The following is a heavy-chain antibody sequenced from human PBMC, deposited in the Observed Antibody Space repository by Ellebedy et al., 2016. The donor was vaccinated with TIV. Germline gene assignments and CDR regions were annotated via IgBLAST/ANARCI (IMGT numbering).Heavy chain of an antibody. J-gene: IGHJ6*02. CDR2: MNPNSGNT. Sequence: AASVKVSCKASGYTFTSYDINWVRQATGQGLEWMGWMNPNSGNTGYAQKFQGRVTMTRNTSISTAYMELSSLRSEDTAVYYCASNQPGLYYYYGMDVWGQGTTVTVSS. V-gene: IGHV1-8*01. CDR1: GYTFTSYD. CDR3: ASNQPGLYYYYGMDV.